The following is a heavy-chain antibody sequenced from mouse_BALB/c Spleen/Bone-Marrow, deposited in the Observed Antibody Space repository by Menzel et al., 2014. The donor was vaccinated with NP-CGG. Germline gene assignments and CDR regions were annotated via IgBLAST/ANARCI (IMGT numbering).Heavy chain of an antibody. CDR3: RGGPWFVY. V-gene: IGHV2-3*01. CDR2: IWGDGST. CDR1: GFSLTNYG. Sequence: VQVVESGPGLVAPSQSLSITCTVSGFSLTNYGISWVRQPPGKGLEWLGVIWGDGSTNYHSALISRLSISKDNSKSQVLLKLNSRQPDDTATYYCRGGPWFVYWGQGTLVTVSA. D-gene: IGHD3-3*01. J-gene: IGHJ3*01.